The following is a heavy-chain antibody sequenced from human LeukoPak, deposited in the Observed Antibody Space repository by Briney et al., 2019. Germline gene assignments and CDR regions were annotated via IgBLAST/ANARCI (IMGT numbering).Heavy chain of an antibody. CDR3: AKEWEFYYYYMDV. V-gene: IGHV3-23*01. J-gene: IGHJ6*03. D-gene: IGHD1-26*01. Sequence: GGSLRLSCTASGFTFSTYGMSWVRQAPGKGLEWVSAISGSGGSTYYADSVKGRFTISRDNSKNTLYLQMNSLRAEDTAVYYCAKEWEFYYYYMDVWGKGTTVTISS. CDR2: ISGSGGST. CDR1: GFTFSTYG.